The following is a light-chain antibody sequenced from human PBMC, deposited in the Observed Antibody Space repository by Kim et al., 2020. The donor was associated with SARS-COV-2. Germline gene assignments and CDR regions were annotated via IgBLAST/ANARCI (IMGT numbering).Light chain of an antibody. CDR1: QSVSSN. CDR3: QQYHDWLMYT. J-gene: IGKJ2*01. CDR2: AAS. Sequence: EIVMTQSPATLSVSPGERVTLSCRASQSVSSNLAWYQQKPGQAPRLLIYAASVRATGIPARFSGSGSGTDFTLTISILQSEDFAIYYCQQYHDWLMYTFGQGTNLEI. V-gene: IGKV3D-15*03.